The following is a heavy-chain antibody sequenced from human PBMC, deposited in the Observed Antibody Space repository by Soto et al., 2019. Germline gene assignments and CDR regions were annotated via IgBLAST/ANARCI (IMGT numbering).Heavy chain of an antibody. CDR2: IYWDDDT. V-gene: IGHV2-5*02. J-gene: IGHJ4*02. CDR3: ANRPGFSMAFDY. Sequence: SGPTLVNPTQTLTLTCTFSGFSLSTYGVGVGWIRQPPGKALEWLALIYWDDDTRFSPSLNSRLAITKDTSKSQVVLTMTHMDPVDTATYYCANRPGFSMAFDYWGPGSLVTVYS. D-gene: IGHD3-10*01. CDR1: GFSLSTYGVG.